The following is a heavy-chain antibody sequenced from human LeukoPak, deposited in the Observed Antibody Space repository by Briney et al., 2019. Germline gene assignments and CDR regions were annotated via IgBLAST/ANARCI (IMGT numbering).Heavy chain of an antibody. V-gene: IGHV1-46*01. D-gene: IGHD3-16*02. J-gene: IGHJ4*02. Sequence: ASVKVSCKASGYTFTSYCMHWVRQAPGQGLEWMGIINPSGGSTSYAQKFQGRVTMTRDTSISTAYMELSRLRSDDTAVYYCARAGIYDYVWGSYLSPFDYWGQGTLVTVSS. CDR1: GYTFTSYC. CDR3: ARAGIYDYVWGSYLSPFDY. CDR2: INPSGGST.